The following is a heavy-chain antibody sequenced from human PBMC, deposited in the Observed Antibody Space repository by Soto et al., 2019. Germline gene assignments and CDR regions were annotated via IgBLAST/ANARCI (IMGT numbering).Heavy chain of an antibody. CDR2: ISGSGDYT. Sequence: EVQLLESGGGLVQPGGSLRLSCAASGFTFSIYAMSWVRQAPGKGLEWVSAISGSGDYTYYADSVKGRFAISRDNSKNTLYLQMNSLRAEDTAVYYCAKVLKAVAGTYDYWGQGTLVTVYS. V-gene: IGHV3-23*01. CDR1: GFTFSIYA. CDR3: AKVLKAVAGTYDY. D-gene: IGHD6-19*01. J-gene: IGHJ4*02.